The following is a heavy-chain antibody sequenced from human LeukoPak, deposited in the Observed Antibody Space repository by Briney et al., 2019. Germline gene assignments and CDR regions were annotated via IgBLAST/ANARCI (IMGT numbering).Heavy chain of an antibody. CDR2: IYSGGST. V-gene: IGHV3-66*02. D-gene: IGHD5-18*01. CDR1: GFPVSSNY. J-gene: IGHJ4*01. Sequence: PGGSLRLSCAASGFPVSSNYMSWVRQAPGKGLEWVSVIYSGGSTDYADSVKGRFTISRDNSKNTVYLQMNSLRAEDTAVYFCARGGYSYGLTFDFWGQGTLVTVSS. CDR3: ARGGYSYGLTFDF.